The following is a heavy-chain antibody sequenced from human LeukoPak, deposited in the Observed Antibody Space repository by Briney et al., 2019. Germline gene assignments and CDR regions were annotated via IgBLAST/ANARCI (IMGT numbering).Heavy chain of an antibody. CDR3: ARSQPLAYFDL. Sequence: SVKVSCKASGGSFNSYTISWVRQAPGQGLEWMGGIIPIFGTANYAQKFQGRVTITADKSTNTAYMELSSLRSEDTAVYYCARSQPLAYFDLWGRGTLVTVSS. CDR2: IIPIFGTA. J-gene: IGHJ2*01. V-gene: IGHV1-69*06. CDR1: GGSFNSYT.